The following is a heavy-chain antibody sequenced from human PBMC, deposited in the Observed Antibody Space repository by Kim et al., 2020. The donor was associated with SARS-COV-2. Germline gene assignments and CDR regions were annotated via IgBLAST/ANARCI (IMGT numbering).Heavy chain of an antibody. CDR3: ARGPGYSYGFFAASCGGDCYSFFGY. CDR1: GGSISSGGYY. Sequence: SETLSLTCTVSGGSISSGGYYWSWIRQHPGKGLEWIGYIYYSGSTYYNPSLKSRVTISVDTSKNQFSLKLSSVTAADTAVYYCARGPGYSYGFFAASCGGDCYSFFGYWGQGTLVTVSS. J-gene: IGHJ4*02. V-gene: IGHV4-31*03. D-gene: IGHD2-21*02. CDR2: IYYSGST.